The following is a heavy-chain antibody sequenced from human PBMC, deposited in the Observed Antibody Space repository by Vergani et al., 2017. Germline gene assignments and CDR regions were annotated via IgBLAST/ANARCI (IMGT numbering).Heavy chain of an antibody. J-gene: IGHJ3*01. CDR3: ASHSGARNLGPRAPL. CDR1: GFTFSSYA. D-gene: IGHD6-25*01. V-gene: IGHV3-23*01. Sequence: EVQLLESGGGLVQPGGSLRLSCAASGFTFSSYAMSWVRQAPGKGLEWVSAISSSGSTIYYADSVKGLVTISRDNAKNSLYLQMNSLRAEDTAVYYCASHSGARNLGPRAPLWGQGTMVTVSS. CDR2: ISSSGSTI.